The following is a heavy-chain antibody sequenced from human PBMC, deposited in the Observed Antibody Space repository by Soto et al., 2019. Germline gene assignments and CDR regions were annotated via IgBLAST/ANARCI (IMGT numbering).Heavy chain of an antibody. V-gene: IGHV4-59*08. CDR2: IYYSGST. Sequence: SETLSLTCTVSGGSISSYYWSWIRQPPGKGLEWIGYIYYSGSTNYNPSLKSRVTISVDTSKNQFSLKLSSVTAADTAVYYCARLGADTTYYDFWSGNNWFDPWGQGTLVTVSS. CDR3: ARLGADTTYYDFWSGNNWFDP. J-gene: IGHJ5*02. CDR1: GGSISSYY. D-gene: IGHD3-3*01.